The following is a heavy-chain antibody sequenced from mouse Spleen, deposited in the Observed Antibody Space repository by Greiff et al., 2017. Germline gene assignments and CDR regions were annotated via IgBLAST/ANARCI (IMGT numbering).Heavy chain of an antibody. CDR3: ARGRGNYGGDFDV. CDR1: GFNIKDTY. V-gene: IGHV14-3*02. D-gene: IGHD2-1*01. CDR2: IDPANGNT. Sequence: EVQGVESGAELVKPGASVKLSCTASGFNIKDTYMHWVKQRPEQGLEWIGRIDPANGNTKYDPKFQGKATITADTSSNTAYLQLSSLTSEDTAVYYCARGRGNYGGDFDVWGAGTTVTVSS. J-gene: IGHJ1*01.